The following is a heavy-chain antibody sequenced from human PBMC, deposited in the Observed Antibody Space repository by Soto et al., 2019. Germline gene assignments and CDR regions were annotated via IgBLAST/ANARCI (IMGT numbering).Heavy chain of an antibody. D-gene: IGHD2-15*01. CDR1: GYTFTSYY. Sequence: ASVKVSCKASGYTFTSYYMHWVRQAPGQGLEWMGIINPSGGSTSYAQKFQGRVTMTRDTSTSTVYMELSSLRSEDTAVYYCARGRSTSYCSGGSCYSDVPPLLGQLDVWGQGTTVTVSS. CDR2: INPSGGST. V-gene: IGHV1-46*01. J-gene: IGHJ6*02. CDR3: ARGRSTSYCSGGSCYSDVPPLLGQLDV.